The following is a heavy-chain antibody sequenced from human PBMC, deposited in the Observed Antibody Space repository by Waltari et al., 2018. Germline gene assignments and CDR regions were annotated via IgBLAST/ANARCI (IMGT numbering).Heavy chain of an antibody. Sequence: QVQLVESGGGVVHLGRSLRLSCEASGFTFSYHAMHGIRQPPGKGLEWVAGISYDGRDEYYADSVRGRFTISRDDSKNTVNLQMNSLRPEDTAVYYCARDGPLQIQSWYSFDYWGQGTLVTVSS. J-gene: IGHJ4*02. CDR2: ISYDGRDE. CDR1: GFTFSYHA. D-gene: IGHD5-18*01. V-gene: IGHV3-30*07. CDR3: ARDGPLQIQSWYSFDY.